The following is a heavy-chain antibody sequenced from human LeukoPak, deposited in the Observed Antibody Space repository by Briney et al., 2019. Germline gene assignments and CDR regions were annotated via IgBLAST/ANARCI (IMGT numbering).Heavy chain of an antibody. V-gene: IGHV4-39*01. CDR1: GGSISSGSYY. CDR3: ARLVIRDFWSGSFRDYYGMDV. D-gene: IGHD3-3*01. J-gene: IGHJ6*02. CDR2: INYSGST. Sequence: SETLSLTCTVSGGSISSGSYYWGWIRQPPGKGLEWIGNINYSGSTYYNPSLKSRVTISVDTSKNQFSLKLSSVTAADTAVYHCARLVIRDFWSGSFRDYYGMDVWGQGTTVTVSS.